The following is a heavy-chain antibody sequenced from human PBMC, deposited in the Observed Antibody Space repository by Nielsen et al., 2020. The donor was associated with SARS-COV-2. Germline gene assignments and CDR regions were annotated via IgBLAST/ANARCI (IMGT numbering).Heavy chain of an antibody. Sequence: SCAASGFTFSSYAMSWVRQAPGKGLEWVSAISGSGGSTYYADSVKGRFTISRDNSKNTLYLQMNSLRAEDTAVYYCAKDGYDFWSGYRIDYWGQGTLVTVSS. V-gene: IGHV3-23*01. CDR1: GFTFSSYA. CDR3: AKDGYDFWSGYRIDY. J-gene: IGHJ4*02. D-gene: IGHD3-3*01. CDR2: ISGSGGST.